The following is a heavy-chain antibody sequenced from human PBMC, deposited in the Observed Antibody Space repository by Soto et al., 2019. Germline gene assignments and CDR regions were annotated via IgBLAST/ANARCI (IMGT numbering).Heavy chain of an antibody. J-gene: IGHJ5*02. D-gene: IGHD3-10*02. CDR2: IYWDDDK. Sequence: QITLKESGPTLVKPTQTLTLTCTFSGLSLSTSGEAVGWIRQPPGKALEWLALIYWDDDKRYNPTLKTRLTITNDTSQNQVVLTLTNMDPVDTATYYCAHYVSTSPAGWFDPWGQGILVTVSS. CDR1: GLSLSTSGEA. V-gene: IGHV2-5*02. CDR3: AHYVSTSPAGWFDP.